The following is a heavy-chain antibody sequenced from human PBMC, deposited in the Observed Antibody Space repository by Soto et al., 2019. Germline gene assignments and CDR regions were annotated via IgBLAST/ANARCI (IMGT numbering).Heavy chain of an antibody. V-gene: IGHV4-4*07. CDR2: IYTSGST. D-gene: IGHD6-13*01. CDR1: GGSISSYY. J-gene: IGHJ6*02. Sequence: PSETLSLTCTVSGGSISSYYWSWIRQPAGKGLEWIGRIYTSGSTNYNPSLKSRVTMSVDTSKNQFSLKLSSVTAADTAVYYCARVVYPTAAAAGFYYGMDVWGQGTTVTVSS. CDR3: ARVVYPTAAAAGFYYGMDV.